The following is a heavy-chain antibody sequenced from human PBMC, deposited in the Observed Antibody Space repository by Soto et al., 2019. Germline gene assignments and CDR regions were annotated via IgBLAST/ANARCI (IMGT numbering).Heavy chain of an antibody. CDR2: ISGRGDAT. J-gene: IGHJ4*02. Sequence: GGSLKLSCAASGFSFRTFDMSWVRQAPGKGLEWVSGISGRGDATNFADSVKGRFSISRDNLKNTLYLHMSSLRADDTAVYYCAKPGYYDGSFFYYYLDSWGQGTQVTVSS. D-gene: IGHD3-22*01. V-gene: IGHV3-23*01. CDR3: AKPGYYDGSFFYYYLDS. CDR1: GFSFRTFD.